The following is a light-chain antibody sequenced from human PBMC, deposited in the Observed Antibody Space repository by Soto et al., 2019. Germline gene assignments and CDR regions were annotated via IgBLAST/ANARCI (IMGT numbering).Light chain of an antibody. CDR1: QNINNF. CDR3: QHRGR. CDR2: DAS. J-gene: IGKJ1*01. Sequence: VLTQSPATLSLSPGDRATLSCRAGQNINNFIAWYQRKPRQAPRLLIYDASNTATGIPGRFSGSGSGTDFTLTITSLESEDFAVYYCQHRGRFGQGTKVDIK. V-gene: IGKV3-11*01.